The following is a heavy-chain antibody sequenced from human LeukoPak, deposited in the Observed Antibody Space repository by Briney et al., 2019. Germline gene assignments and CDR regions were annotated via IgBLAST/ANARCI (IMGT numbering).Heavy chain of an antibody. V-gene: IGHV3-33*01. J-gene: IGHJ5*02. CDR1: GFTFSSND. CDR2: IWYDGNNK. Sequence: GGSLRLSCAASGFTFSSNDMHWVRQAPGKGLEWVAVIWYDGNNKYYADSVKGRFTISRDNSKNTLFLQMNSLRAEDTAVYYCPTDAGHWFDPWGQGTLVTVSS. CDR3: PTDAGHWFDP.